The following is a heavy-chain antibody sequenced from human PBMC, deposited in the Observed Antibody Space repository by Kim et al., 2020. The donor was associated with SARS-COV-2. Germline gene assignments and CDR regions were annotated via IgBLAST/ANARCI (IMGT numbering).Heavy chain of an antibody. CDR1: GFTFSSYS. V-gene: IGHV3-48*02. CDR3: ATLPTLDTAMDPIDY. J-gene: IGHJ4*02. D-gene: IGHD5-18*01. CDR2: ISSSSSTI. Sequence: GGSLRLSCAASGFTFSSYSMNWVRQAPGKGLEWVSYISSSSSTIYYADSVKGRFTISRDNAKNSLYLQMNSLRDEDTAVYYCATLPTLDTAMDPIDYWGQGTLVTVSS.